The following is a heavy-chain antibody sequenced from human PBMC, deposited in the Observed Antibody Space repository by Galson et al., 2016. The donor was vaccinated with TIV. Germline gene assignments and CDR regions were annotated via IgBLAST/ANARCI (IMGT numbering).Heavy chain of an antibody. D-gene: IGHD5-18*01. Sequence: SVKVSCKASGGTFSSYVFNWVRLAPGQGLEWMGGIIPLFRTTNYAQKFQGRVTITADESTNTAYMELNSLRSGDTAVYYCATDRNTALDTSPSYYGMDVWGQGTAVIVSS. J-gene: IGHJ6*02. CDR2: IIPLFRTT. CDR1: GGTFSSYV. V-gene: IGHV1-69*13. CDR3: ATDRNTALDTSPSYYGMDV.